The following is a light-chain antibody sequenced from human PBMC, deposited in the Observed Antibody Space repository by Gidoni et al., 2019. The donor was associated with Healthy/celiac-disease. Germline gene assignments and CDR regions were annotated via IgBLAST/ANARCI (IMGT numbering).Light chain of an antibody. CDR1: QGISNY. Sequence: DIQMTQSPSSLSASVGDRVTITCRASQGISNYLAWYQQKPGKVPKLLIYAASTLQSGVPSRFSGSGSGTDFTLTNSSLQPDDVATYYCQKYNSAPLTFGGGTKVEI. V-gene: IGKV1-27*01. CDR2: AAS. J-gene: IGKJ4*01. CDR3: QKYNSAPLT.